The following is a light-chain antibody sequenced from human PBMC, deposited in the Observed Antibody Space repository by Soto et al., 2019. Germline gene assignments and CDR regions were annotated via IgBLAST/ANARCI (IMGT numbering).Light chain of an antibody. CDR2: GAS. Sequence: DIQMTQSPSSVSAAVGDRVTITCRASQGITSWLAGYQQKPGKAPKLLIYGASSLASGVPSRFSGSGSGTEFTLTISNLQPEDLASYYCQQANSFPPWTFGQGTKVEIK. CDR1: QGITSW. CDR3: QQANSFPPWT. J-gene: IGKJ1*01. V-gene: IGKV1-12*01.